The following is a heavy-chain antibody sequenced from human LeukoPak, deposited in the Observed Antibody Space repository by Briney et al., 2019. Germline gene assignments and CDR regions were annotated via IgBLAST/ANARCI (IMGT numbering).Heavy chain of an antibody. CDR2: ISGSGYTT. J-gene: IGHJ6*02. Sequence: GGSLRLSCAASGFTFTTFALNWVRQAPGKGLEWVSVISGSGYTTHYADSVKGRFTISRDNFENMVYLQMNSLRAEDTAVYYCAKKRYEDGTSSPGYLDVWGQGTTVTVSS. V-gene: IGHV3-23*01. CDR3: AKKRYEDGTSSPGYLDV. CDR1: GFTFTTFA. D-gene: IGHD1-1*01.